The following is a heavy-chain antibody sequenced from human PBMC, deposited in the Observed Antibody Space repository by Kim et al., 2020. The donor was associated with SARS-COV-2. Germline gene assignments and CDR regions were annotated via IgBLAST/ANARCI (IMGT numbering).Heavy chain of an antibody. J-gene: IGHJ4*02. V-gene: IGHV5-51*01. D-gene: IGHD6-19*01. Sequence: SSGPPVHGQVTISADKSISTAYLQWSSLKASDTAMYYCARQDSSGWYVDYWGQGTLVTVSS. CDR3: ARQDSSGWYVDY.